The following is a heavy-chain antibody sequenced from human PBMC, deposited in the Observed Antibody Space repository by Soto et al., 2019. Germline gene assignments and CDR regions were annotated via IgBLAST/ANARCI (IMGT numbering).Heavy chain of an antibody. J-gene: IGHJ3*02. CDR2: TSSDGTDN. Sequence: SGGSLRLSCTASGFTFRSYAMHWVRQAPGTGPEWVAATSSDGTDNVYADSVSGRFTISRDNSKNTLYLQMNSLRSEDAAVYYCARTYECAKSDCYRAFDIWGQGTMVTVSS. V-gene: IGHV3-30*04. CDR3: ARTYECAKSDCYRAFDI. CDR1: GFTFRSYA. D-gene: IGHD2-21*02.